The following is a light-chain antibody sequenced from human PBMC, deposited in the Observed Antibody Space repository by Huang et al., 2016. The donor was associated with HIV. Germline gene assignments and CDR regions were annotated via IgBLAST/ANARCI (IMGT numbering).Light chain of an antibody. CDR2: GAS. V-gene: IGKV3-20*01. CDR1: QSVSGAY. CDR3: QQYGSSPT. J-gene: IGKJ1*01. Sequence: EIVLTQSPGTLSVSPGERATLSCRASQSVSGAYLAWYQQGPGQAPRLLIYGASSRATGIPDRVSGGGSGTDFTLTISRLESEDFSVYYCQQYGSSPTFGQGTKVDIK.